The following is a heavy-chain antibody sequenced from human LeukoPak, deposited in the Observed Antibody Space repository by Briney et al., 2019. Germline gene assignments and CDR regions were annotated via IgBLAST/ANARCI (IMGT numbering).Heavy chain of an antibody. Sequence: GGFLRLSCAASGFTFSSYAMNWVRQAPGKGLEWVAVISHDGSNKYYAESVKGRFTISRDNSKNTLYLQMNSLRGEDTAVYYCARDLSGRFCFDYWGQGTLVTVSA. CDR3: ARDLSGRFCFDY. D-gene: IGHD1-26*01. J-gene: IGHJ4*02. CDR1: GFTFSSYA. V-gene: IGHV3-30-3*01. CDR2: ISHDGSNK.